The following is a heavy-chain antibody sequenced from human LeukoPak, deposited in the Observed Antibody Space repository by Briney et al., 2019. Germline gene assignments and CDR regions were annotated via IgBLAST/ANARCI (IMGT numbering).Heavy chain of an antibody. V-gene: IGHV3-21*01. CDR3: AGNWGSLGGFDY. Sequence: GGSLRLSCAASGFTFSSYSMNWVRQAPGKGLEWVSSISSSSSYIYYADSVKGRFTISRDNAKNSLYLQMNSLRAEDTAVYYCAGNWGSLGGFDYWGQGTLVTVPS. CDR1: GFTFSSYS. D-gene: IGHD7-27*01. CDR2: ISSSSSYI. J-gene: IGHJ4*02.